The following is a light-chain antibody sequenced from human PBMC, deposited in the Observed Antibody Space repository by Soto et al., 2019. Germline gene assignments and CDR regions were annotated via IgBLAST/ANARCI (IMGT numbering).Light chain of an antibody. CDR1: QSISSTY. Sequence: EIVLTQSPGTLSLSPGKRVTLSCRASQSISSTYLAWYQQKPGQAPRLLIYDASSRATGIPDRFSGSGSGTDFTRTISRLEPEDFAFYYCQQYDSPPRTFGQGTKVEVQ. V-gene: IGKV3-20*01. J-gene: IGKJ1*01. CDR3: QQYDSPPRT. CDR2: DAS.